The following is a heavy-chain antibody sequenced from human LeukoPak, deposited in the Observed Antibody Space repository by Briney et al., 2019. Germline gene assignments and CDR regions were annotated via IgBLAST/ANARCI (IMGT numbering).Heavy chain of an antibody. J-gene: IGHJ4*02. V-gene: IGHV3-74*03. D-gene: IGHD2-15*01. Sequence: PGGSLRLSCAAPGFTFSGYWMHSVRQGPGKGLVWVSRINKDGSTTTYADSVKGRFTVSRDNVKNTLDLQMSGLRVEDSAMYYCVRGGSFGSGDHWGQGTLVTVSS. CDR2: INKDGSTT. CDR1: GFTFSGYW. CDR3: VRGGSFGSGDH.